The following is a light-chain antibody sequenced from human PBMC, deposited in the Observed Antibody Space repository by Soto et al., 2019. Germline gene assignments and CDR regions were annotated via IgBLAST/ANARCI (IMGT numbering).Light chain of an antibody. Sequence: ELVLTQSPATLSVSPGERATLSCRASQSVSSYLAWYQQIPGQAPRLLIYGASNRATVIPPRFSSSGSWTEFTPPISSLQSEDFAVYYCQQYNNWPQWTFGQGTKVDIK. J-gene: IGKJ1*01. V-gene: IGKV3D-15*01. CDR1: QSVSSY. CDR2: GAS. CDR3: QQYNNWPQWT.